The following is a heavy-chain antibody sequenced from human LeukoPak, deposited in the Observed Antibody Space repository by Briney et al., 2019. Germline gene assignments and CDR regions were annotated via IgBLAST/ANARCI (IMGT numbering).Heavy chain of an antibody. D-gene: IGHD3-22*01. V-gene: IGHV3-74*01. Sequence: GGSLRLSCTASGFTFSSYWMHWVRQAPGKGLVWVSHTNSDGSRTSYADSVKGRFTISRDNAKNTLYLQMNSLRAEDTALYYCARVARYYDSSGLFGAYFDYWGQGTLVTVSS. J-gene: IGHJ4*02. CDR3: ARVARYYDSSGLFGAYFDY. CDR2: TNSDGSRT. CDR1: GFTFSSYW.